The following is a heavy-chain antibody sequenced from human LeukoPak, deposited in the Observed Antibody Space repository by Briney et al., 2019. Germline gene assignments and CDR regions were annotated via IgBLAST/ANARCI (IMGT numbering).Heavy chain of an antibody. V-gene: IGHV1-24*01. CDR3: PTARSCSSTSRSLDY. CDR1: GYTLTELS. D-gene: IGHD2-2*01. Sequence: ASVKVSCKVSGYTLTELSMHWGRQGPGKGLEWMGGFDPEDGETIYAHKFQGRVTMTEDTSTDTDYMQLSSLISEATAVYYCPTARSCSSTSRSLDYWGQGTLVTVSS. J-gene: IGHJ4*02. CDR2: FDPEDGET.